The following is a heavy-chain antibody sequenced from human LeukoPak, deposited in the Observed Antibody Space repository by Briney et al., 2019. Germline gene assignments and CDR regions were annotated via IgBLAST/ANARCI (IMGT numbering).Heavy chain of an antibody. D-gene: IGHD3-10*01. CDR3: ARGYIPMVRGVITLDY. V-gene: IGHV1-18*01. CDR1: GYTFTSYG. CDR2: ISAYNGNT. Sequence: ASVKVSCKASGYTFTSYGISWVRQAPGQGLEWMGWISAYNGNTNYAQKLQGRVTMTTDASTSTAYMELRSLRSDDTAVYYCARGYIPMVRGVITLDYWGQGTLVTVSS. J-gene: IGHJ4*02.